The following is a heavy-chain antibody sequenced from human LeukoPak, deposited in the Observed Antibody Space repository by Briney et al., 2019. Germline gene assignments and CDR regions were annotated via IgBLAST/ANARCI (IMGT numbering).Heavy chain of an antibody. CDR1: GYTFTSYD. D-gene: IGHD3-22*01. CDR3: ARLYYDSSGKNWFDP. J-gene: IGHJ5*02. CDR2: MNANSGNT. Sequence: WASVKVSCKASGYTFTSYDINWVRQATGQGLEWMGWMNANSGNTGYAQKFQGRVTMTRNTSISTAYMELSSLRSEDTAVYYCARLYYDSSGKNWFDPWGQGTLVTVSS. V-gene: IGHV1-8*01.